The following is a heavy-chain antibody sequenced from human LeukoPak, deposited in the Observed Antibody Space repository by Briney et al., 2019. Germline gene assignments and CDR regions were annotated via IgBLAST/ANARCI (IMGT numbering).Heavy chain of an antibody. Sequence: PSETLSLTCAVSGGSISSSNWWSWVRQPPGKGLEWIGEIYHSGSTNYNPSLKSRVTISVDKSKNQFPLKLSSVTAADTAVYYCARWAGDIVVVPAARDWFDPWGQGTLVTVSS. V-gene: IGHV4-4*02. CDR3: ARWAGDIVVVPAARDWFDP. CDR1: GGSISSSNW. D-gene: IGHD2-2*01. CDR2: IYHSGST. J-gene: IGHJ5*02.